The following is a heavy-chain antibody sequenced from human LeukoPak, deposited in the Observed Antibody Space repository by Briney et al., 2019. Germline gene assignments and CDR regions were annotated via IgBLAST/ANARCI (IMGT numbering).Heavy chain of an antibody. D-gene: IGHD3-10*01. J-gene: IGHJ4*02. CDR3: AKGPYYGSGYIDY. V-gene: IGHV3-30*18. CDR2: ISYDGINK. Sequence: SLRLSCAASGFTFSSFGMHWVRQAPGKGLEWVAVISYDGINKYYADSVKGRFTISRDNSKKTLHLQMNSLRIEDTAVYYCAKGPYYGSGYIDYWGQGTPVTVSS. CDR1: GFTFSSFG.